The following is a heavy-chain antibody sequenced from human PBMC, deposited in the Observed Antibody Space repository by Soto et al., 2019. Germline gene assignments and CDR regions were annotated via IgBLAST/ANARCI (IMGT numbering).Heavy chain of an antibody. CDR2: IYTSGST. V-gene: IGHV4-4*07. CDR1: GGSISSYH. D-gene: IGHD3-22*01. J-gene: IGHJ5*02. Sequence: TLSLTCTVSGGSISSYHWSWIRQPAGKGLEWIGRIYTSGSTNYNPSLKSRVTMSVDTSKNQFSLKLSSVTAADTAVYYCARDGPTFYYYDGSGYYQGWFDPWGQGTLVTVSS. CDR3: ARDGPTFYYYDGSGYYQGWFDP.